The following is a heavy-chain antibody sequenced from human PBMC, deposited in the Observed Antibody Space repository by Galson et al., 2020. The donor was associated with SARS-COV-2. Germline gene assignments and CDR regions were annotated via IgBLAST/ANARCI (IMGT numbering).Heavy chain of an antibody. J-gene: IGHJ2*01. D-gene: IGHD6-13*01. CDR2: ISASGAST. CDR3: AKDAFGGSSWSYWYFDL. Sequence: GESLKISCAASGFTFSSYAMSWVRQAPGRGLEWVSVISASGASTYNADSVKGRFTISRDNSKNTLYLQMDSLRAEDTAVYYCAKDAFGGSSWSYWYFDLWGRGTLVTVSS. V-gene: IGHV3-23*01. CDR1: GFTFSSYA.